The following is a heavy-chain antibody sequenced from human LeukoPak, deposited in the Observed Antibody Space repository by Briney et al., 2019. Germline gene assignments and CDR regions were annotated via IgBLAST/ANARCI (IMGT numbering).Heavy chain of an antibody. J-gene: IGHJ4*02. D-gene: IGHD2-2*01. CDR1: GYTFTSYD. CDR3: ARGTRDCSSTSCLYYFDH. CDR2: MNPNSGNT. Sequence: ASVKVSCKASGYTFTSYDINWVRQATGQGLEWMGWMNPNSGNTGYAQKFQGRVTITRNTSISTAYMELSSLRSEDTAVYYCARGTRDCSSTSCLYYFDHWGQGTLVTVSS. V-gene: IGHV1-8*03.